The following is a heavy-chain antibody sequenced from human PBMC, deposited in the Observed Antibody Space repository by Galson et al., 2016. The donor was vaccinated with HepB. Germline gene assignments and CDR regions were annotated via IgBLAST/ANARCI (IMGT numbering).Heavy chain of an antibody. D-gene: IGHD3-3*01. J-gene: IGHJ4*02. V-gene: IGHV1-18*01. CDR1: GYTFTTFG. CDR2: ISGYDGNT. CDR3: ARDSGFAVVINPMDY. Sequence: SVKVSCKASGYTFTTFGISWVRQAPGQGLEWMGWISGYDGNTKYEQNFQGRVTMTTDTSTSTAYMELRGLGSDDTAVYYCARDSGFAVVINPMDYWGQGTLVTVSS.